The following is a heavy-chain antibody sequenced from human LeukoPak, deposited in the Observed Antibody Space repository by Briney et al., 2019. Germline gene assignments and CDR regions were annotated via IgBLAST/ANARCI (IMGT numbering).Heavy chain of an antibody. CDR2: IYSGGST. CDR1: GFTVSSNY. V-gene: IGHV3-66*01. CDR3: ARDSGAGRFGEYFQH. J-gene: IGHJ1*01. D-gene: IGHD3-10*01. Sequence: GGSLRLSCAASGFTVSSNYMSWVRQAPGKGLEWVSVIYSGGSTYYADSVKGRFTISRDNSKNTLYLQMNSLRAEDTAVYYCARDSGAGRFGEYFQHWGQGTLVTVSS.